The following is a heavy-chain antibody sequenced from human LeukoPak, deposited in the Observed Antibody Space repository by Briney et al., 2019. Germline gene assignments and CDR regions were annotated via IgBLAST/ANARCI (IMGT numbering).Heavy chain of an antibody. CDR3: ARLTPSSWYFDY. Sequence: SETLSLTCTVSGGSVSSYYWSWIRQPPGEGLEWIGYIYYSGSTNYNPSLKSRVTISVDTSKNQFSLKLSSVTAADTAVYYCARLTPSSWYFDYWGQGTLVTVSS. CDR1: GGSVSSYY. CDR2: IYYSGST. J-gene: IGHJ4*02. V-gene: IGHV4-59*02. D-gene: IGHD6-13*01.